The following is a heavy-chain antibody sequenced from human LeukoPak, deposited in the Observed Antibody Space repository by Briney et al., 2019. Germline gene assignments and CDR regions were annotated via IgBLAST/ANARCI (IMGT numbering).Heavy chain of an antibody. V-gene: IGHV3-15*01. D-gene: IGHD1-26*01. Sequence: GGSLRLSCAASGFTFRNAWMCWVRQAPGKGLEWVGRIKSKTDGGTTDYAAPVKGRFTISRDDSKNTLYLQMNSLKTEDTAVYYCTFIVGATGSPFYFDYWGQGTLVTVSS. CDR3: TFIVGATGSPFYFDY. J-gene: IGHJ4*02. CDR2: IKSKTDGGTT. CDR1: GFTFRNAW.